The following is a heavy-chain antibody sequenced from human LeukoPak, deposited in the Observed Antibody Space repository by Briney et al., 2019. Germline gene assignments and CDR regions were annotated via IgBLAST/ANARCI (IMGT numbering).Heavy chain of an antibody. J-gene: IGHJ6*03. CDR3: ARDILYSFPGYMDV. V-gene: IGHV1-2*02. CDR2: INPNSGGT. CDR1: GYTFTGYY. D-gene: IGHD2-15*01. Sequence: ASVKVSCKASGYTFTGYYMHWVRQAPGQGLEWMGWINPNSGGTNYAQKFQGRVTMTRDTSISTAYMELSRLRSDDTAVYYCARDILYSFPGYMDVWGKGTTVTVSS.